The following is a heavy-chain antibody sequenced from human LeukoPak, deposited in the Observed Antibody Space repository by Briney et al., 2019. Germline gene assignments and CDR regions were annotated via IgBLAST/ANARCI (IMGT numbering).Heavy chain of an antibody. V-gene: IGHV1-8*03. Sequence: ASAKVSCKASGYTFTSYDINWVRQATGQGLEWMGWMNPNSGNTGYAQKFQGRVTITRNTSISTAYMELSSLRSEDTAVYYCARGGIVGATGYYYMDVWGKGTTVTVSS. CDR1: GYTFTSYD. CDR2: MNPNSGNT. CDR3: ARGGIVGATGYYYMDV. J-gene: IGHJ6*03. D-gene: IGHD1-26*01.